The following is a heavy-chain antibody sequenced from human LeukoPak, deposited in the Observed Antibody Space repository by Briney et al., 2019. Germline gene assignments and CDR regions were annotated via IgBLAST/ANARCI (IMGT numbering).Heavy chain of an antibody. Sequence: GGSLRLSCAASGFTFSSYWMHCVRHAPGKGLVWVSHITSDGSTTLSADSVKGRFTISRDNAENTLYLQMNSLRAEDTAMYYCASLGFLDYWGQGTLVTVSS. CDR3: ASLGFLDY. D-gene: IGHD3-10*01. CDR1: GFTFSSYW. J-gene: IGHJ4*02. CDR2: ITSDGSTT. V-gene: IGHV3-74*01.